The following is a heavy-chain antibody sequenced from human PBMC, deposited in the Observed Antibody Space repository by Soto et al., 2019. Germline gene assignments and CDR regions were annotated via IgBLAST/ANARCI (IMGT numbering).Heavy chain of an antibody. CDR3: AKLYDSSGYYRAEYFQH. Sequence: PXESLTISFKGSGYSFTSYWIGWVRQMPGKGLEWMGIIYPGDSDTRYSPSFQGKVTISADKSISTAYLQWSSLKASDTAMYYCAKLYDSSGYYRAEYFQHWGQGTLVTVSS. J-gene: IGHJ1*01. D-gene: IGHD3-22*01. CDR1: GYSFTSYW. CDR2: IYPGDSDT. V-gene: IGHV5-51*01.